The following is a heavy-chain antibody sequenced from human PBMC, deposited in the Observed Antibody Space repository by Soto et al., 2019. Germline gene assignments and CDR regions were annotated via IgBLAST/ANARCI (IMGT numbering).Heavy chain of an antibody. Sequence: QITLKESGPTLVKPTQPLTLTCTFSGFSLSTSRVGVAWIRQPPGKALEWLALMYWDDDKRYSPSLKSRLIITKDTSKNQVVLTMSNMDPVDTATYYCAHRPQGGNWFDPWGQGTLVTVSS. CDR2: MYWDDDK. CDR1: GFSLSTSRVG. J-gene: IGHJ5*02. V-gene: IGHV2-5*02. D-gene: IGHD3-16*01. CDR3: AHRPQGGNWFDP.